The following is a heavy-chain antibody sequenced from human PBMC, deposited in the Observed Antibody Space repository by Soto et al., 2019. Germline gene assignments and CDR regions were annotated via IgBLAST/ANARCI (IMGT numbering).Heavy chain of an antibody. CDR2: IFSNDEK. J-gene: IGHJ3*02. CDR1: GFSLSNAGMG. CDR3: ARDDTFVTTDAFDI. Sequence: QVTLKESGPVLVKPTETLTLTCTVPGFSLSNAGMGVIWIRQPPGKALEWLAHIFSNDEKSYNTSLKSRLTISKDTSNSQVVLTMNNLDPVDTATYYCARDDTFVTTDAFDIWGQGTLVTVSS. D-gene: IGHD3-22*01. V-gene: IGHV2-26*01.